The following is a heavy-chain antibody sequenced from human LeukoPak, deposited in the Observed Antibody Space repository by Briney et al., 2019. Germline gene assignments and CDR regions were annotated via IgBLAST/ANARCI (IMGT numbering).Heavy chain of an antibody. CDR2: ISSSGGST. CDR1: GFTFSSYA. CDR3: AKDVLARYSSIWYYFDY. J-gene: IGHJ4*02. V-gene: IGHV3-23*01. D-gene: IGHD6-13*01. Sequence: GGSLRLSCAASGFTFSSYAMSWVRQAPGKGLEWVSAISSSGGSTYYADSVKGRFTISRDNSRNTLYLQMNGLRAEDTAVYYCAKDVLARYSSIWYYFDYWGQGILVTVSS.